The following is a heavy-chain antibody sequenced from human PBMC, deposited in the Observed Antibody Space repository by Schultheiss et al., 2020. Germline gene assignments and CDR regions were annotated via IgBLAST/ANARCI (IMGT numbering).Heavy chain of an antibody. Sequence: SETLSLTCTVSGGSVSSTSYYWGWIRQPPGKGLEWIGTIYYGGTTYYNASLKSRLTISVDPSKNQFSLKLSSVTAADTAIYYCARTAGVAGATQYFHLWGQGTLVTVSS. V-gene: IGHV4-39*01. D-gene: IGHD6-13*01. CDR1: GGSVSSTSYY. CDR2: IYYGGTT. CDR3: ARTAGVAGATQYFHL. J-gene: IGHJ1*01.